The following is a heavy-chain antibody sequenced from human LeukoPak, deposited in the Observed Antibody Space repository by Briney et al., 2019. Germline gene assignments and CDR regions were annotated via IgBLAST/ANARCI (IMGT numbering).Heavy chain of an antibody. CDR3: ARTSYYSNSRYFGV. Sequence: SETLSLTCTVSGGSISSHYWSWIRQPPGMGLEWIGYIYHRGNTKYNPSLKSRVTISVDSSKNQFSLKLNSVTAADTAVYYCARTSYYSNSRYFGVWGPGTLVTVSS. D-gene: IGHD6-13*01. CDR2: IYHRGNT. V-gene: IGHV4-59*11. CDR1: GGSISSHY. J-gene: IGHJ4*02.